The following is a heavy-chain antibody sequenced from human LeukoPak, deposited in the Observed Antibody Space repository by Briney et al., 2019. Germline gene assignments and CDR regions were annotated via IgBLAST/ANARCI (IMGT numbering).Heavy chain of an antibody. CDR2: ISAYNGNT. D-gene: IGHD6-25*01. V-gene: IGHV1-18*01. CDR3: ARHEAAADYYYYYMDV. J-gene: IGHJ6*03. CDR1: GYTFTSYG. Sequence: ASVKPSCKASGYTFTSYGISRVGQAPGQGLEWMGWISAYNGNTNYAQKLQGRVTMTTDTSTSTAYMELRSLRSEDTAVYYCARHEAAADYYYYYMDVWGKGTTVTISS.